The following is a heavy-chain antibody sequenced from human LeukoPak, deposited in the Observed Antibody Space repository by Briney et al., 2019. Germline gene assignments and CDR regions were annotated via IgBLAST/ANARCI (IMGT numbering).Heavy chain of an antibody. CDR1: GYTFTSHG. V-gene: IGHV1-18*01. D-gene: IGHD4-11*01. CDR3: ARDWPTVITDY. Sequence: ASVKVSCKTSGYTFTSHGISWVRQAPGQGLEWMGWIRADNGDTKYAQKFQDRLTVTTHTSTGAAYMELRSLSADDTAVYYCARDWPTVITDYWGQGTLVTVSS. J-gene: IGHJ4*02. CDR2: IRADNGDT.